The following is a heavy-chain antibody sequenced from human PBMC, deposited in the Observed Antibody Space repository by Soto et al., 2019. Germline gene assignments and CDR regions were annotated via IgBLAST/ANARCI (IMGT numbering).Heavy chain of an antibody. Sequence: PGGSLRLSCAASGFTFSSYGMHWVRQAPGKGLEWVAGISYDGSNKYYADSVQGRFTISRDNSKNTLYLQMNSLRAEDTAVYYCAKAYYYDSSGYYAPFDYWGQGTLVTVSS. CDR3: AKAYYYDSSGYYAPFDY. CDR2: ISYDGSNK. CDR1: GFTFSSYG. J-gene: IGHJ4*02. V-gene: IGHV3-30*18. D-gene: IGHD3-22*01.